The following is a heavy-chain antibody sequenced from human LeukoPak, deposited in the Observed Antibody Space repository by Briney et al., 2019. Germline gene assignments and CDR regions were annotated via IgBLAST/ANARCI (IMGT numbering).Heavy chain of an antibody. D-gene: IGHD2-2*01. CDR1: GYSFTSHG. CDR2: INPNSGGT. Sequence: ASVKVSCKASGYSFTSHGVTWVRQAPGQGLEWMGWINPNSGGTNYAQKFQGRVTMTRDTSISTVNMEMSRLRSDDTAVYYCARDLASWAIHFDYWGQGTLVTVSS. V-gene: IGHV1-2*02. CDR3: ARDLASWAIHFDY. J-gene: IGHJ4*02.